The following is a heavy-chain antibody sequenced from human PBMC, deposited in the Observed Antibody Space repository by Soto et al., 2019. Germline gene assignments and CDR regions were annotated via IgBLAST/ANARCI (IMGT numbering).Heavy chain of an antibody. Sequence: QVQLVESGGGVVQPGTSLRLSCAASGFSFNSYGIHWVRQAPGKGLEWVAVIWFDGSEEYYADSVKGRFTVSRDNSRNTAFLQVKSLRAEDKAVYFCARKHDSTSGSCFDYWGQGTQVTVSS. CDR2: IWFDGSEE. V-gene: IGHV3-33*01. J-gene: IGHJ4*02. CDR1: GFSFNSYG. CDR3: ARKHDSTSGSCFDY. D-gene: IGHD6-19*01.